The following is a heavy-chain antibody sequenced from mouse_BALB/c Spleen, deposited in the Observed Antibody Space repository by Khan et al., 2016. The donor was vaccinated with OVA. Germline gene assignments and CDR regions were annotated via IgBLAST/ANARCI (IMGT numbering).Heavy chain of an antibody. Sequence: QVQLKQSGAELMQPGASVTISCKATGYTFSMYWIEWAKQRPGHGLEWIGDILPGSGSTNNNEKFKGKATFTADTSSNTAYMQLSSLTSEDSAVYYCARGGYNPAMDYWGQGTSVTVST. CDR2: ILPGSGST. CDR3: ARGGYNPAMDY. V-gene: IGHV1-9*01. J-gene: IGHJ4*01. D-gene: IGHD1-3*01. CDR1: GYTFSMYW.